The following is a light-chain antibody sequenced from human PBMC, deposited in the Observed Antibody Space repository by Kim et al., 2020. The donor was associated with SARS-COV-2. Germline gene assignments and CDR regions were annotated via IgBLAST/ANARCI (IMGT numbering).Light chain of an antibody. J-gene: IGKJ1*01. Sequence: APGERAPRSCRASQSVSSSYLAWYQQKPGQAPRLLIYGASSRATGIPDRFSGSGSGTDFTLTISRLEPEDFAVYYCQQYGSSPWTFGQGTKVDIK. CDR1: QSVSSSY. CDR2: GAS. V-gene: IGKV3-20*01. CDR3: QQYGSSPWT.